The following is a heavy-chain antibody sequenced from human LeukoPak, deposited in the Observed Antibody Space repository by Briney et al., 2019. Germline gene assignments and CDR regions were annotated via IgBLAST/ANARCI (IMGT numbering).Heavy chain of an antibody. V-gene: IGHV4-39*01. CDR3: ASINWNDLSAFDY. CDR1: GGSISSSSYY. J-gene: IGHJ4*02. D-gene: IGHD1-20*01. Sequence: SETLSLTCTVSGGSISSSSYYWGWIRQPPGKGLEWIVSIYYSGSTYYNPSLKSRVTISVDTSKNQFSLKLSSVTAADTAVYYCASINWNDLSAFDYWGQGTLVTVSS. CDR2: IYYSGST.